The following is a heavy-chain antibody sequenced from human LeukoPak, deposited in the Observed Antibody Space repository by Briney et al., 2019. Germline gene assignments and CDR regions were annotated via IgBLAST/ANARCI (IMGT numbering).Heavy chain of an antibody. CDR2: ISYDGSNK. CDR3: ARDLDGYYDSSGYYKVGYYFDY. Sequence: GGSLRLSCAASGFTFSSYAMHWVRQAPGKGLEWVAVISYDGSNKYYADSVKGRFTISRDNSKNTLYLQMNSLRAEDTAVYYCARDLDGYYDSSGYYKVGYYFDYWGQGTLVTVSS. CDR1: GFTFSSYA. J-gene: IGHJ4*02. D-gene: IGHD3-22*01. V-gene: IGHV3-30*04.